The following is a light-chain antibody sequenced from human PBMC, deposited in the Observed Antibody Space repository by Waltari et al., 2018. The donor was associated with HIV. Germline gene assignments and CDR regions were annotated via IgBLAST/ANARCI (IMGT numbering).Light chain of an antibody. V-gene: IGLV2-8*01. CDR3: SSHAGSKVG. Sequence: QSALTQPPSASGSPGQSVTLSCTGTSSDVGGYNYVSWHQQHPGKPPTLMIYGVIRRPSGGPCRFSGSMSGNPASLTVSGLQPEVVAAYYCSSHAGSKVGFGGATRLTVL. CDR1: SSDVGGYNY. CDR2: GVI. J-gene: IGLJ2*01.